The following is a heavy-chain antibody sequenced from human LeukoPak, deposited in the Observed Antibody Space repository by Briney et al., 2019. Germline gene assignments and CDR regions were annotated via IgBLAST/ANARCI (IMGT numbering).Heavy chain of an antibody. CDR3: ARVGGVERDY. CDR2: INHSGST. J-gene: IGHJ4*02. D-gene: IGHD3-3*01. Sequence: SETLSLTCAVYGGSFSGYYWSWIRQPPGKGLEWIGEINHSGSTNYNPSLKSRVTISVGTSKNQFSLKLSSVTAADTAVYYCARVGGVERDYWGQGTLVTVSS. V-gene: IGHV4-34*01. CDR1: GGSFSGYY.